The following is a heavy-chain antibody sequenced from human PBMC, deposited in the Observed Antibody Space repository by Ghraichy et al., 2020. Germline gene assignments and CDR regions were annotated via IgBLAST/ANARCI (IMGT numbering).Heavy chain of an antibody. V-gene: IGHV4-59*01. Sequence: SETLSLTCTVSGGSIDGYYWSLIRQPPGKGLEYIGDISYSGSTNYSPSLKSRVTMSLHTSKNQFSLKLTSVTAADTAVYYCARGSGGYGDSPFDYWGQGTMVPVSS. CDR3: ARGSGGYGDSPFDY. CDR2: ISYSGST. D-gene: IGHD4-17*01. J-gene: IGHJ4*02. CDR1: GGSIDGYY.